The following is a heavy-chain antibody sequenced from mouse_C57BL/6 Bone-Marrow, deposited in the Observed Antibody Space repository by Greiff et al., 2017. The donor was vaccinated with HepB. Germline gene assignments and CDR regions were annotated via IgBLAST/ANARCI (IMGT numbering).Heavy chain of an antibody. D-gene: IGHD1-1*01. Sequence: QVQLQQSGPELVKPGASVKISCTASGYSFTSYYIHWVKQRPGQGLEWIGWIYPGSGNTKYNEKFKGKATLTADTASSTAYMQLSRLTSEDSAVYYCARESSSFWEAIDYWGQGTTVTVSS. CDR2: IYPGSGNT. J-gene: IGHJ4*01. CDR3: ARESSSFWEAIDY. V-gene: IGHV1-66*01. CDR1: GYSFTSYY.